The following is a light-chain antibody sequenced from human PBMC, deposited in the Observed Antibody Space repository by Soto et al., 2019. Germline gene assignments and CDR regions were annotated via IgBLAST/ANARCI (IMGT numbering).Light chain of an antibody. CDR3: QQYGSSPTWT. J-gene: IGKJ1*01. Sequence: CRVSQSVSNNYLAWYQQKPGQAPRLIIYAASSRATGIPDRFSGSWSGTTVYLTISRLGPAYFAVYYCQQYGSSPTWTLGQGTKVDIK. V-gene: IGKV3-20*01. CDR1: QSVSNNY. CDR2: AAS.